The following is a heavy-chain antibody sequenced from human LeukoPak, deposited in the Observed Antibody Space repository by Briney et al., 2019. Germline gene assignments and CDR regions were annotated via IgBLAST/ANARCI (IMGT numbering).Heavy chain of an antibody. Sequence: GGSLRLSCAASDFTFSTYAMHWVRQVPGKGLEWVAVKWSDGSLKYYVDSVRGRFTISRDNSKKTLYLQMNSLRAEDTAVYYCASDLLLRDFDWPQGPDQWGQGVLVTVSS. CDR2: KWSDGSLK. CDR1: DFTFSTYA. D-gene: IGHD3-9*01. CDR3: ASDLLLRDFDWPQGPDQ. J-gene: IGHJ4*02. V-gene: IGHV3-33*01.